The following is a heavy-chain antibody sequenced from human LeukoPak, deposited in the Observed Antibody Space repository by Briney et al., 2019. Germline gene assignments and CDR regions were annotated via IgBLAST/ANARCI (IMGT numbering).Heavy chain of an antibody. CDR3: GRAIRGVMIVYYYYGLDV. V-gene: IGHV4-34*01. J-gene: IGHJ6*02. CDR2: INHGGST. D-gene: IGHD3-10*01. Sequence: SETLSLTCAVYGGSFSGYYWSWIRQPPGKGLEWIGEINHGGSTNYNPSLKSRVTISVDTSKKQFSLKLSSVTAADTAVYYCGRAIRGVMIVYYYYGLDVWGQGTTVTVSS. CDR1: GGSFSGYY.